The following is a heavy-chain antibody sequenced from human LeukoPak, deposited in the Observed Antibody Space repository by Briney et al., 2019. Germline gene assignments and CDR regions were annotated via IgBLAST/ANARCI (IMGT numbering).Heavy chain of an antibody. CDR2: ISYDGSNK. Sequence: GRSLRLSCAASGFTFSSYGMHWVRQAPGKGLEWVAVISYDGSNKYYADSVKGRFTISRDNSKNTLSMQLNSLRAEDRDVYYCAKDGSYYDFWSGYSYYFDYWGQGTLVTVSS. CDR3: AKDGSYYDFWSGYSYYFDY. J-gene: IGHJ4*02. V-gene: IGHV3-30*18. D-gene: IGHD3-3*01. CDR1: GFTFSSYG.